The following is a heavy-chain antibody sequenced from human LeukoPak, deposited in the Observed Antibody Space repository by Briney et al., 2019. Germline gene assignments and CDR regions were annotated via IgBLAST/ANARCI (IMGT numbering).Heavy chain of an antibody. V-gene: IGHV3-23*01. CDR2: ISGSGGST. CDR3: AKFLPTHIVVANYYFDY. Sequence: GGSLRLSCAASGFTFSSYAMSWVRQAPGKALEWVSAISGSGGSTYYADSVKGRFTISRDNSKNTLYLQMNSLRAEDTAVYYCAKFLPTHIVVANYYFDYWGQGTLVTVSS. CDR1: GFTFSSYA. D-gene: IGHD2-21*01. J-gene: IGHJ4*02.